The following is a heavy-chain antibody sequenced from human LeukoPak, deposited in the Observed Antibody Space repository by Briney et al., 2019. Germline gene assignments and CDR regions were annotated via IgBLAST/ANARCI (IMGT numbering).Heavy chain of an antibody. CDR3: ARDIATVVHQD. CDR1: GGTFSSYA. V-gene: IGHV1-18*01. J-gene: IGHJ4*02. CDR2: ISGYNGKT. Sequence: GSSVKVSCKASGGTFSSYAISWVRQAPGQGLEWMGWISGYNGKTNYAQRFQGRVTMTTDTSTTTAYMELRNLRSDDTAVYYCARDIATVVHQDWGQGTLVTVSS. D-gene: IGHD2-15*01.